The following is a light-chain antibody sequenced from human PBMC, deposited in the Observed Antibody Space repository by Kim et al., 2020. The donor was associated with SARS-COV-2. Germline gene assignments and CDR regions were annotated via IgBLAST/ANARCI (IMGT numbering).Light chain of an antibody. CDR1: KLGNRY. J-gene: IGLJ2*01. Sequence: SVPPGQGASISCAGDKLGNRYVSGYQQKAGQSPLLVIYQDTERPSGIPERFSGSNSGNTATLTISGTQTLDEADYYCQAWDTNTAIFGRGTQLTVL. CDR2: QDT. V-gene: IGLV3-1*01. CDR3: QAWDTNTAI.